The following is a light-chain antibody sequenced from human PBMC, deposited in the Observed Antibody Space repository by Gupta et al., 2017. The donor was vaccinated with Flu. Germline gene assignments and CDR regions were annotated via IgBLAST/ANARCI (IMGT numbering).Light chain of an antibody. CDR3: MEVIHLK. CDR2: EVS. J-gene: IGKJ1*01. Sequence: LSVTPGQPASISCKSSQSLLHSEGKTDLCWYLQRPGQSPQLLICEVSSRFSGVPYRFSGSGSGTELKLNISRVEADDVCIYSRMEVIHLKFGQGTTVEIK. V-gene: IGKV2-29*01. CDR1: QSLLHSEGKTD.